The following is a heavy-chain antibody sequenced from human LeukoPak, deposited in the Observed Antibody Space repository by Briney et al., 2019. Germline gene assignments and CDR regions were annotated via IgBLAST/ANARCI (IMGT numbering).Heavy chain of an antibody. CDR2: MNPNSGNT. V-gene: IGHV1-8*03. Sequence: ASVKVSCKASGYTFTSYDINWVRQATGQGLEWMGWMNPNSGNTGYAQKFQGRVTITRNTSISTAYMELSSLRSEDTALYYCARSLVYSGSYGYYYYYMDVWGKGTTVTVSS. J-gene: IGHJ6*03. CDR3: ARSLVYSGSYGYYYYYMDV. D-gene: IGHD1-26*01. CDR1: GYTFTSYD.